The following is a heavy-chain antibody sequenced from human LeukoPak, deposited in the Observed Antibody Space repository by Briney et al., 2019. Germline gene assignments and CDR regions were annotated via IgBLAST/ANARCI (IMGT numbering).Heavy chain of an antibody. V-gene: IGHV3-7*01. Sequence: GESLRLSCAASGFTSSSYWMSWVRQAPGKGLEWVANIKEDGSEKYYVDSVKGRFTISRDNAKNSLYLQMNSLRAEDTAVYYCARATASNWFDPWGQGTLVSVSS. D-gene: IGHD2-21*01. CDR2: IKEDGSEK. CDR3: ARATASNWFDP. J-gene: IGHJ5*02. CDR1: GFTSSSYW.